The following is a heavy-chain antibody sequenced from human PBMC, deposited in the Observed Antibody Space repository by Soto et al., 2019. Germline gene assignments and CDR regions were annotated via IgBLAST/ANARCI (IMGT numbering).Heavy chain of an antibody. Sequence: GGSLRLSCAASGFTFSSYAMSWVRQAPGKGLEWVSAISGSGGSTYYADSVKGRFTISRDNSKNTLYLQMNSLRAEDTAVYYCAKVILARGYSYPTWGQRTPVTVSS. V-gene: IGHV3-23*01. CDR3: AKVILARGYSYPT. CDR1: GFTFSSYA. D-gene: IGHD5-18*01. J-gene: IGHJ5*02. CDR2: ISGSGGST.